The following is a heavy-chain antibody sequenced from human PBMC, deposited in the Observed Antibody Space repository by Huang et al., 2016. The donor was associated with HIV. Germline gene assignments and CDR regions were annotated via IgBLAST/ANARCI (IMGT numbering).Heavy chain of an antibody. CDR1: GFTFSSYG. Sequence: QVQLVESGGGVVQPGRSLRISCAASGFTFSSYGMPWVRQAPGKGLEWVAVISYDAKTKYYADSVKGRFSISRDNSKTTVYLQLNRLRLEDTAVYYCAKGWSAAAVLDFWGQGTLVTVSS. CDR3: AKGWSAAAVLDF. D-gene: IGHD6-13*01. CDR2: ISYDAKTK. J-gene: IGHJ4*02. V-gene: IGHV3-30*18.